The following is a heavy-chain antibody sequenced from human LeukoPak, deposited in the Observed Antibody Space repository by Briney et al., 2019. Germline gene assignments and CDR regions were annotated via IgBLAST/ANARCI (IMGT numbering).Heavy chain of an antibody. CDR1: GFTFSSYS. CDR2: ISSSSSYL. J-gene: IGHJ4*02. Sequence: PGGSLRLSCAASGFTFSSYSMNWVRQAPGKGLEWVSSISSSSSYLYYADSVKGRFTISRDNAKNSLYLQMNSLRAEDTAVYYCARETREVDYWGQGTLVTVSS. CDR3: ARETREVDY. V-gene: IGHV3-21*01.